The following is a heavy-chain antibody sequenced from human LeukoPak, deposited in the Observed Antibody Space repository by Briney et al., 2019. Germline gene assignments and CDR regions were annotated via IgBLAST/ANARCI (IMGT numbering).Heavy chain of an antibody. CDR1: GGSISSYH. CDR3: ARDRGLDGSDQLDS. D-gene: IGHD3-10*01. V-gene: IGHV4-4*07. Sequence: PSETLSLTCTVSGGSISSYHWLCIRQPAGKGLEWIGRINSNGDTVYNPSLKSRATMSLDMPNNQFSLKLSSVTAADTAVYYCARDRGLDGSDQLDSWGPGTLVTVSS. CDR2: INSNGDT. J-gene: IGHJ5*01.